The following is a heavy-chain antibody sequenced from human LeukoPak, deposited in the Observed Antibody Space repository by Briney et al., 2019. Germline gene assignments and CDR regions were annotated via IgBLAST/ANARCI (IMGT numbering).Heavy chain of an antibody. CDR1: GFTFSSYA. V-gene: IGHV3-23*01. D-gene: IGHD6-13*01. Sequence: GGSLRLSCAAPGFTFSSYAMSWVRQAPGKGLEWVSAISGSGGSTYYADSVKGRFTISRDNSKNTLYLQMNSLRAEDTAVYYCAKDRGCIAAAGSDDYWGQGTLVTVSS. CDR2: ISGSGGST. CDR3: AKDRGCIAAAGSDDY. J-gene: IGHJ4*02.